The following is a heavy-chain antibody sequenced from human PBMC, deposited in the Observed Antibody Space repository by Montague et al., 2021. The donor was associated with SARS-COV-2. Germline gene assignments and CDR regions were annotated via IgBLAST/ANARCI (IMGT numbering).Heavy chain of an antibody. Sequence: SETLSLTCTVSGDSVTERYLNWVRQAAGKGLEWIGFIHPYGDIHYNASLKSRVILSRDASKNQFSLTLTSVTAAATAVYYCAIGGDSAKCGIWGRGALVTDSS. V-gene: IGHV4-4*07. CDR3: AIGGDSAKCGI. J-gene: IGHJ3*02. CDR2: IHPYGDI. CDR1: GDSVTERY. D-gene: IGHD2-21*01.